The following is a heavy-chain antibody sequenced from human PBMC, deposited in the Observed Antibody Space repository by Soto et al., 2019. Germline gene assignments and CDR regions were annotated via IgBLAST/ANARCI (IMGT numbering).Heavy chain of an antibody. J-gene: IGHJ4*02. Sequence: ASVKVSCKACGDTFTSYGISWVRQAPGQGLEWMGWISAYNGNTNYAQKLQGRVTMTTDTSTSTAYMELRSLRSDDTAVYYCARGGYDFWSGYYIDYWGQGTLVTVSS. D-gene: IGHD3-3*01. CDR3: ARGGYDFWSGYYIDY. V-gene: IGHV1-18*01. CDR2: ISAYNGNT. CDR1: GDTFTSYG.